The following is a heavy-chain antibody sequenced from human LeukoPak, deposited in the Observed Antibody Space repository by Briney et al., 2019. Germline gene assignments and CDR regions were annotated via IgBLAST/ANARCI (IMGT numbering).Heavy chain of an antibody. Sequence: ASVKVSCKASGYTFTSYYMHWVRQAPRQGLEWRGIINPRSGSTSYAQKFQGRVTMTRDTSTSTVYMELSSLRSEDTAVYYCARGSSGSGSYYTFDYWGQGTLVTVSS. J-gene: IGHJ4*02. D-gene: IGHD3-10*01. V-gene: IGHV1-46*01. CDR2: INPRSGST. CDR1: GYTFTSYY. CDR3: ARGSSGSGSYYTFDY.